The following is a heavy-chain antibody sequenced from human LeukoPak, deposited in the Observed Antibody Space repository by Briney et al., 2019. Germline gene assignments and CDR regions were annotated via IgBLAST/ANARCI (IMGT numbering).Heavy chain of an antibody. CDR1: GYTFTSYY. D-gene: IGHD1-1*01. Sequence: ASVKVSCKASGYTFTSYYMHWVRQAPGQGLEWMGIINPSGGSTSYAQKFQGRVTMTRDTSTSTAYMELSSLRSEDTAVYYCARDQEYIRGAHEPYFDYWGQGTLVTVSS. J-gene: IGHJ4*02. CDR2: INPSGGST. V-gene: IGHV1-46*01. CDR3: ARDQEYIRGAHEPYFDY.